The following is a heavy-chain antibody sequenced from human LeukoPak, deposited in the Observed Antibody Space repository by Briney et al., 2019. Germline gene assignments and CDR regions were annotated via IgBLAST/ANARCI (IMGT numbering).Heavy chain of an antibody. CDR3: AGRGIGWELLPRTPYYYMDV. CDR1: GGSFSGYY. CDR2: INHSGST. V-gene: IGHV4-34*01. Sequence: SETLSLTCAVYGGSFSGYYWSWIRQPPGKGLEWIGEINHSGSTNYNPSLKSRVTISVDTSKNQFSLKLSSVTAADTAVYYCAGRGIGWELLPRTPYYYMDVWGRGTTVTISS. J-gene: IGHJ6*03. D-gene: IGHD1-26*01.